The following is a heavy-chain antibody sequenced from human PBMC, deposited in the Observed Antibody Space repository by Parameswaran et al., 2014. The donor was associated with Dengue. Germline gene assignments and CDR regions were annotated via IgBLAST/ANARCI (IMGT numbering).Heavy chain of an antibody. CDR3: ARDQRVAGTKVSLASPPERENDY. D-gene: IGHD6-19*01. V-gene: IGHV1-18*01. J-gene: IGHJ4*02. CDR2: ISVYNGNT. Sequence: WVRQAPGQGLEWMGWISVYNGNTNYAQKLQGRVTMTTDTSTSTAYMELRSLRSDDTAVYYCARDQRVAGTKVSLASPPERENDYWGQGTLVTVSS.